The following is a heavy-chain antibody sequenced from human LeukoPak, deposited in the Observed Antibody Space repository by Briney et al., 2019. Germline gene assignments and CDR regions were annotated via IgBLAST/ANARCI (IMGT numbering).Heavy chain of an antibody. D-gene: IGHD6-6*01. J-gene: IGHJ4*02. V-gene: IGHV4-59*08. CDR2: IYYTGST. CDR3: ARHRAYSSSSPFDY. CDR1: GGSISSMY. Sequence: SETLSLTCSVPGGSISSMYWSWIRQPQGKGLEWIGYIYYTGSTNYNPSLKSRVNMFVDMSKNQFSLRLSSVTAADTAVYYCARHRAYSSSSPFDYWGQGTLVTVSS.